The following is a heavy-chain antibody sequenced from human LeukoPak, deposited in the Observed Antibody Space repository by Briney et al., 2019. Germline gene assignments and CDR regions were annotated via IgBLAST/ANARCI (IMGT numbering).Heavy chain of an antibody. Sequence: GGSLRLSCAASGFTFSSYAMSWVRQAPGKGLEWVSAISGCGGSTYYADSVKGRFTISRDNSKNTLYLQMNSLRAEDTAVYYCAKVISGSYSYFDYWGQGTLVTVSS. V-gene: IGHV3-23*01. CDR3: AKVISGSYSYFDY. CDR2: ISGCGGST. D-gene: IGHD1-26*01. CDR1: GFTFSSYA. J-gene: IGHJ4*02.